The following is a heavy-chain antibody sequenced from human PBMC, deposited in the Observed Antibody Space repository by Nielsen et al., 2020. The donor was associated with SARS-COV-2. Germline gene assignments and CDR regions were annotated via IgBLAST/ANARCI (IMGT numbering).Heavy chain of an antibody. V-gene: IGHV3-20*04. CDR2: INWNGGST. CDR3: ARSHYYDSSGYYHDY. D-gene: IGHD3-22*01. CDR1: GFTFDDYG. J-gene: IGHJ4*02. Sequence: GESLKISCAASGFTFDDYGMSWVRQAPGKGLEWVSGINWNGGSTGYADSVKGRFTISRDNAKNSLYLQMNSLRAEDTALYYCARSHYYDSSGYYHDYWGQGTLVTVSS.